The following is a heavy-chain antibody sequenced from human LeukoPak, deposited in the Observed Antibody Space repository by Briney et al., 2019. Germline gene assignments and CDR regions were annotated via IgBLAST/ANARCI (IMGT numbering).Heavy chain of an antibody. J-gene: IGHJ3*02. CDR3: ARVKEASVFDI. D-gene: IGHD5/OR15-5a*01. Sequence: GGSLRLSCAASGFTFSSYSMNWVRQAPGKGLEWVSSISSSSSYIYYSDSVKGRFTISRDNAKNSLYLQMNSLRAEDTAVYYCARVKEASVFDIWGQGTMVTVSS. CDR2: ISSSSSYI. CDR1: GFTFSSYS. V-gene: IGHV3-21*01.